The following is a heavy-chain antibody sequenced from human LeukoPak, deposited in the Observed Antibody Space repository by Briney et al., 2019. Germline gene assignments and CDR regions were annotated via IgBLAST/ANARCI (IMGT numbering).Heavy chain of an antibody. CDR3: AKDLAPAAY. CDR1: GFTLSSSS. V-gene: IGHV3-23*01. J-gene: IGHJ4*02. CDR2: LTGSGGST. Sequence: GGSLRLSCAASGFTLSSSSMSWVRQAPGKGLEWVSALTGSGGSTYYADSVKGRFTISRDNSKKTLFVQMNSLRAEDTAVYYCAKDLAPAAYWGQGTLVTVSS. D-gene: IGHD2-2*01.